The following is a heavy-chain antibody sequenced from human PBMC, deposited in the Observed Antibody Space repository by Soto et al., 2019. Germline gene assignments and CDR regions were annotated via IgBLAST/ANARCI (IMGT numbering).Heavy chain of an antibody. D-gene: IGHD3-3*01. CDR3: ARVIRSGYLSYYYYGMDV. Sequence: AAGKVSCKASGYTFTSYGISWVRQAPGQGLEWMGWISAYNGNTNYAQKLQGRVTMTTDTSTSTAYMELRSLRSDDTAVYYCARVIRSGYLSYYYYGMDVWGQGTTVTVSS. CDR1: GYTFTSYG. V-gene: IGHV1-18*04. CDR2: ISAYNGNT. J-gene: IGHJ6*02.